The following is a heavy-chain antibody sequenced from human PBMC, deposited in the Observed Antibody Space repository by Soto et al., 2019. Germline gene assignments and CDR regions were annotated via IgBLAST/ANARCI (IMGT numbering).Heavy chain of an antibody. Sequence: SETLSLTCAVYGGSFSGYYWSWIRQPPGKGLEWIGEINHSGSTNYNPSLKSRVTISVDTSKNQFSLKLSSVIAADTAVYYCARARGYSYGTIDYWGQGTLVTVSS. J-gene: IGHJ4*02. V-gene: IGHV4-34*01. CDR1: GGSFSGYY. CDR2: INHSGST. CDR3: ARARGYSYGTIDY. D-gene: IGHD5-18*01.